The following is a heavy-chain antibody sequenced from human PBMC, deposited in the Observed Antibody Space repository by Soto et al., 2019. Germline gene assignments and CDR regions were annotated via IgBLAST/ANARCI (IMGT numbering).Heavy chain of an antibody. CDR3: ARVPRRTYYYDSSGYYIDY. CDR2: ISSSGSTI. D-gene: IGHD3-22*01. V-gene: IGHV3-11*01. J-gene: IGHJ4*02. CDR1: GFTFSAYY. Sequence: QVQLVESGGGLVKPGGSLRLSCAASGFTFSAYYMSWIRQAPGKGLEWVSYISSSGSTIYFADSVKGRFTISRDNAKNSLYLQMNSLRAEDTAVYYCARVPRRTYYYDSSGYYIDYWGQGTLVTVSS.